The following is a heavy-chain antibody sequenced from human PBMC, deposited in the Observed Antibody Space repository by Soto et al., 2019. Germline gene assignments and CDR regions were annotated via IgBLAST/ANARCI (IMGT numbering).Heavy chain of an antibody. CDR3: ARDLLWFRVAGFDP. J-gene: IGHJ5*02. V-gene: IGHV1-3*01. Sequence: ASVKVSCKASGYTFTSYAMHWVRQAPGQRLEWMGWINAGNGNTKYSQKFQGRVTITRDTSASTAYMELSSLRSEDTAVYYCARDLLWFRVAGFDPWGQGTLVTVSS. CDR2: INAGNGNT. D-gene: IGHD3-10*01. CDR1: GYTFTSYA.